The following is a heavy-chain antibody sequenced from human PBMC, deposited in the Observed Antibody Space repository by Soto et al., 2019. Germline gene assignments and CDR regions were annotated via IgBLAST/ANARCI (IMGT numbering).Heavy chain of an antibody. J-gene: IGHJ4*02. CDR3: AREDIVATIEY. CDR2: ISYDGSNK. V-gene: IGHV3-30-3*01. D-gene: IGHD5-12*01. Sequence: QVQLVESGGGVVQPGRSLRLSCAASGFTFSSYAMHWVRQAPGKGLEWVAVISYDGSNKYYADSVKGRFTISRDNSKNTLYLQMNGMRAEDTAVYYCAREDIVATIEYWGQGTLVTVSS. CDR1: GFTFSSYA.